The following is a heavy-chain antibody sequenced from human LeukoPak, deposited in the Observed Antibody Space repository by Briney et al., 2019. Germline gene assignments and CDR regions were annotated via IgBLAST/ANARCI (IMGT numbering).Heavy chain of an antibody. CDR2: IIPILGIA. J-gene: IGHJ3*02. V-gene: IGHV1-69*04. Sequence: SVKVSCKASGGTFSSYAISWVRQAPGQGLEWMGRIIPILGIANYAQKFQGRVTITADKSTSTAYMELSSLRSEDTAVYYCARVTNYYDSSGYYSEGAFDIWGQGTMVTVSS. CDR3: ARVTNYYDSSGYYSEGAFDI. D-gene: IGHD3-22*01. CDR1: GGTFSSYA.